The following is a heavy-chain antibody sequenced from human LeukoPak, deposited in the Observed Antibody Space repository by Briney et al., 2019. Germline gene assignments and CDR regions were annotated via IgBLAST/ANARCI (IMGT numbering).Heavy chain of an antibody. Sequence: GGSLRLSCAASTFTFSSYAMHWVRQAPGKGLEWVAVISYDGSNKYYADSLKGRFTISRDNSKNTMHLQMNSLRAEDTAVYYCARVVRTYYYYGMDVWGQGTSVTVSS. J-gene: IGHJ6*02. CDR1: TFTFSSYA. CDR3: ARVVRTYYYYGMDV. CDR2: ISYDGSNK. D-gene: IGHD6-13*01. V-gene: IGHV3-30*04.